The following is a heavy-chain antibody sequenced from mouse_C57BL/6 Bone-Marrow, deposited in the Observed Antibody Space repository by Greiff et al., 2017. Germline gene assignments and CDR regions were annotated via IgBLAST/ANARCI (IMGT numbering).Heavy chain of an antibody. D-gene: IGHD1-1*01. Sequence: EVHLVESGPGLVKPSQSLSLTCSVTGYSITSGYYWNWIRQFPGNKLEWMGYISYDGSNNYNPSLKNRISITRDTSKNQFFLKLNSVTTEDTATYYCARVGWITTVVAEDYWGQGTTLTVSS. V-gene: IGHV3-6*01. CDR1: GYSITSGYY. CDR3: ARVGWITTVVAEDY. CDR2: ISYDGSN. J-gene: IGHJ2*01.